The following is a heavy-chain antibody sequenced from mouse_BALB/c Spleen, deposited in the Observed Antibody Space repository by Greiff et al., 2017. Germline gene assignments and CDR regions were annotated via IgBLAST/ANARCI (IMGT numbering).Heavy chain of an antibody. CDR3: AKELRLDYAMDY. CDR2: ISTYYGDA. CDR1: GYTFTDYA. J-gene: IGHJ4*01. D-gene: IGHD1-2*01. Sequence: QVHVKQSGAELVRPGVSVKISCKGSGYTFTDYAMHWVKQSHAKSLEWIGVISTYYGDASYNQKFKGKATMTVDKSSSTAYMELARLTSEDSAIYYCAKELRLDYAMDYWGQGTSVTVSS. V-gene: IGHV1S137*01.